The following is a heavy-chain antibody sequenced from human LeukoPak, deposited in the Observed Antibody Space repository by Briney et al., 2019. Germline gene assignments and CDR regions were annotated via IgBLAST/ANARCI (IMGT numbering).Heavy chain of an antibody. Sequence: SQTLSLTCTVSGGSISSGGYYWSWIRQHPGKGLEWIGYIYYSGSTYYNPSLKSRVTISVDTSKNQFSLKLSSVTAADTAVYYCARNRVGGAAFDIWGQGTMVTVSS. V-gene: IGHV4-31*03. J-gene: IGHJ3*02. CDR2: IYYSGST. CDR3: ARNRVGGAAFDI. CDR1: GGSISSGGYY. D-gene: IGHD3-3*01.